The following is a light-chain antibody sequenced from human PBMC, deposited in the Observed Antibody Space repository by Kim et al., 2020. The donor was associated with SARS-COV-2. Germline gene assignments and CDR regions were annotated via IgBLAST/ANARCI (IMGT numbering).Light chain of an antibody. Sequence: EIVMTQSPATLSVSPGERATLSCRASQSVSSNLAWYQQKPGQAPRLFIYGASTRATGIPARFSGSGSGTEFTLTISSLQSEDFALYYCQQYNNWPYAFAQGTKLEIK. CDR3: QQYNNWPYA. J-gene: IGKJ2*01. CDR1: QSVSSN. V-gene: IGKV3-15*01. CDR2: GAS.